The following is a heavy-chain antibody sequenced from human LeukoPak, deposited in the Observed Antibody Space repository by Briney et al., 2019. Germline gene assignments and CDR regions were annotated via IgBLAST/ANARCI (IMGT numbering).Heavy chain of an antibody. D-gene: IGHD6-6*01. J-gene: IGHJ5*02. V-gene: IGHV1-2*02. CDR2: INPNSGGT. Sequence: EASVKVSCKASGYTFTGYYMHWVRQAPGQGLEWMGWINPNSGGTNYAQEFQGRVTMTRDTSISTAYMELSRLRFDDTAVYYCAKGQLVRGKNTKNWFDPWGQGTLVTVSS. CDR3: AKGQLVRGKNTKNWFDP. CDR1: GYTFTGYY.